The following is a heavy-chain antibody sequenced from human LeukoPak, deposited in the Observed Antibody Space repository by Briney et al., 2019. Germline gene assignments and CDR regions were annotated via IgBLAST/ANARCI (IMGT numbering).Heavy chain of an antibody. Sequence: GGSLRLSCAASGFTFSSYAMSWVRQAPGKGLEWVSAISGSGGSTYYADSVKGRFTISRDNSKNTLYLQMNSLRAEDTAVYYCAKDGVGYYDSSGYHPIFDYWGQGTLVTVSS. CDR2: ISGSGGST. D-gene: IGHD3-22*01. CDR3: AKDGVGYYDSSGYHPIFDY. V-gene: IGHV3-23*01. CDR1: GFTFSSYA. J-gene: IGHJ4*02.